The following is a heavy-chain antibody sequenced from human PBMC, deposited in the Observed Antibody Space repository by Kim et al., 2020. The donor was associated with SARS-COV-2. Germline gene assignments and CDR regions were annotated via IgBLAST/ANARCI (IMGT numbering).Heavy chain of an antibody. CDR1: GGSFSGYY. CDR3: ARGSGYSSGWYDEGWFDP. J-gene: IGHJ5*02. CDR2: INHSGST. D-gene: IGHD6-19*01. Sequence: SETLSLTCAVYGGSFSGYYWSWIRQPPGKGLEWIGEINHSGSTNYNPSLKSRVTISVDTSKNQFSLKLSSVTAADTAVYYCARGSGYSSGWYDEGWFDPWGQGTLVTVSS. V-gene: IGHV4-34*01.